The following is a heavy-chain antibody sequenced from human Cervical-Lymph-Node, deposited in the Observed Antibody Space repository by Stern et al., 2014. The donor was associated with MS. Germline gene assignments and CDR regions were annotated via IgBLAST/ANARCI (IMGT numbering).Heavy chain of an antibody. D-gene: IGHD4-17*01. CDR2: ICPGDSDP. CDR1: GYSFTANW. V-gene: IGHV5-51*01. J-gene: IGHJ4*02. CDR3: ARDYGDYAFDY. Sequence: EVQLVHSGAEVKKPGESLKISCKGSGYSFTANWIDWVRQMPGKGLEWMAIICPGDSDPRYSPSFQGQVTISADKSISTACLQWSSLKASDTAMYYCARDYGDYAFDYWGQGTLVTVSS.